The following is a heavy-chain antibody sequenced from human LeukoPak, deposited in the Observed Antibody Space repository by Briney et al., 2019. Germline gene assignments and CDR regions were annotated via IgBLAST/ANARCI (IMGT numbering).Heavy chain of an antibody. CDR2: ISYDGSNK. D-gene: IGHD5-12*01. J-gene: IGHJ4*02. Sequence: GGSLRLSCAASGFTFSNYAMHWVRQAPGKGLEWVAVISYDGSNKYYADSVRGRFTISRDNAKNSLYLQMNSLRAEDTAVYYCARELRGGYDYDYWGQGTLVTVSS. CDR1: GFTFSNYA. CDR3: ARELRGGYDYDY. V-gene: IGHV3-30-3*01.